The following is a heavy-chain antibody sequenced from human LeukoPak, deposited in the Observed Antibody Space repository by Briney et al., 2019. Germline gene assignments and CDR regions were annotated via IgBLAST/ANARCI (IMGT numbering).Heavy chain of an antibody. CDR2: LSGSGGTT. V-gene: IGHV3-23*01. D-gene: IGHD3-22*01. J-gene: IGHJ4*02. Sequence: GSLRLSCVASGFSFSSYAMNWVRQAPGKGLQWVSALSGSGGTTYYADSVKGRFTISRDNSKNTVYLQMNSLRDEDTAIYYCAKSHDSSGYYQFDYWGQGTLVTVSS. CDR3: AKSHDSSGYYQFDY. CDR1: GFSFSSYA.